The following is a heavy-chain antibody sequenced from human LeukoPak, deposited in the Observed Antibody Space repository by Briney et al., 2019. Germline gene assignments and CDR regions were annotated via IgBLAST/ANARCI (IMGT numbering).Heavy chain of an antibody. CDR2: INPNSGGT. V-gene: IGHV1-2*02. CDR3: AGDYVWGSYRPNNWFDP. D-gene: IGHD3-16*02. J-gene: IGHJ5*02. CDR1: GYTFTGYY. Sequence: GASVKVSCKASGYTFTGYYMHWVRQAPGQGPEWMGWINPNSGGTNYAQKFQGRVTMTRDTSISTAYMELSRLRSDDTAVYYCAGDYVWGSYRPNNWFDPWGQGTLVTVSS.